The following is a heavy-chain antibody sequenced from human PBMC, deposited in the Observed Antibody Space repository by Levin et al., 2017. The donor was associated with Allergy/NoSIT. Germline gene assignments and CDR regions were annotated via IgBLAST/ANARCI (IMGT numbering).Heavy chain of an antibody. D-gene: IGHD6-6*01. J-gene: IGHJ5*02. Sequence: GGSLRLSCSASGFTFGDYAMSWFRQAPGKGLEWVAFLRSIRHGGTSEYAASVKGRFIISRDDSKSIAYLQMNSLKIEDTAVYYCTRDIAARHWFDPWGQGTQVPVSS. V-gene: IGHV3-49*03. CDR3: TRDIAARHWFDP. CDR2: LRSIRHGGTS. CDR1: GFTFGDYA.